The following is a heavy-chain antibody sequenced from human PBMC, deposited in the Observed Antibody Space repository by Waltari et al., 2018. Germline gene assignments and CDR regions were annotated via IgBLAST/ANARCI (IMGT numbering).Heavy chain of an antibody. J-gene: IGHJ5*02. CDR3: ARGPAAITNWFDP. Sequence: QVQLQESGPGLVKPSETLSLTCTVSGGSMSTYHWSWIRQPPGKGLEGIGEIYNNGRTNYNPSLKSRVTISVDTSKNQFSLHLSSVTAADTAVYFCARGPAAITNWFDPWGQGTLVTVSS. V-gene: IGHV4-59*01. D-gene: IGHD2-2*01. CDR1: GGSMSTYH. CDR2: IYNNGRT.